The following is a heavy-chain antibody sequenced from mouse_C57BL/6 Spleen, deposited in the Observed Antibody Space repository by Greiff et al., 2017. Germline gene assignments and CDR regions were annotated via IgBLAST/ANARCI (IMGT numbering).Heavy chain of an antibody. CDR3: ARGGLYNTGAMDY. CDR2: IHPNSGST. D-gene: IGHD5-1-1*01. Sequence: QVQLQQSGAELVKPGASVKLSCKASGYTFTSYWMHWVKQRPGQGLEWIGMIHPNSGSTNYNEKFKSKATLTVDKSSSTAYMQLSSLTSEDSAVDDCARGGLYNTGAMDYWGQGTSVTVSS. V-gene: IGHV1-64*01. CDR1: GYTFTSYW. J-gene: IGHJ4*01.